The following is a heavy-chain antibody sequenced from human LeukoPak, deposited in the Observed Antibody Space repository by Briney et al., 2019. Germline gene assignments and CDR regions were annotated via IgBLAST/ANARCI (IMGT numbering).Heavy chain of an antibody. D-gene: IGHD1-1*01. Sequence: SQTLSLTCAISGDSVSSNSAAWNWIRQSPSRGLEWLGRTYYRSKWYNDYAVSVKSRITINPDTSKNQFSLQLNSVTPEDTAVYYCARDWGPTGTASSYYGMDVWGQGTTVTVSS. CDR3: ARDWGPTGTASSYYGMDV. CDR1: GDSVSSNSAA. CDR2: TYYRSKWYN. V-gene: IGHV6-1*01. J-gene: IGHJ6*02.